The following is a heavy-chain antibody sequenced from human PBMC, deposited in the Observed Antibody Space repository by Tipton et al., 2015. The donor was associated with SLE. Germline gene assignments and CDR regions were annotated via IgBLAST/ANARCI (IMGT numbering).Heavy chain of an antibody. CDR1: GFTFSTSE. D-gene: IGHD1-26*01. CDR2: ISGSGAGT. Sequence: GSLRLSCAASGFTFSTSEMNWVRQAPGKGLEWVSGISGSGAGTYYADSVKGRFTISRDDAKNSLDLQMNSLRAEDTAVYYCARTGMVGATTYYFDYWGQGTLVTVSS. J-gene: IGHJ4*02. V-gene: IGHV3-48*03. CDR3: ARTGMVGATTYYFDY.